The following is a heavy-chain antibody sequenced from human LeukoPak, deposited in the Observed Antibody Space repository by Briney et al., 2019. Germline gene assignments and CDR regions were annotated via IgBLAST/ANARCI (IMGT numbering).Heavy chain of an antibody. CDR1: GYTFTGYY. CDR3: ARVTGNSGFDY. CDR2: INPNSGGT. J-gene: IGHJ4*02. D-gene: IGHD2-15*01. Sequence: ASVKVSCKASGYTFTGYYMHWVRQAPGQGLEWMGWINPNSGGTNYAQKFQGRVTMTRDTSNITVYMELSRLTSDDTAVYYCARVTGNSGFDYWGQGTLVTVSS. V-gene: IGHV1-2*02.